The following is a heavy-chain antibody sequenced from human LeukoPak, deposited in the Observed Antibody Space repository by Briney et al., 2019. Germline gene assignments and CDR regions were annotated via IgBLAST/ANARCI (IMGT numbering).Heavy chain of an antibody. CDR2: INPNSGGT. J-gene: IGHJ3*02. D-gene: IGHD2-2*01. Sequence: ASVKVSCKASGYTFTGYYMHWVRQAPGQGLEWMGWINPNSGGTNYAQKFQGRVTMTRDTSISTAYMELSRLRSDDTAVYYCARGVVEVVPADGAFDIWGQGTMVTVSS. CDR1: GYTFTGYY. V-gene: IGHV1-2*02. CDR3: ARGVVEVVPADGAFDI.